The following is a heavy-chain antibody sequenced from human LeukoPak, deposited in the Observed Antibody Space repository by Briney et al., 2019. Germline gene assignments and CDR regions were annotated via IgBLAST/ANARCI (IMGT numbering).Heavy chain of an antibody. J-gene: IGHJ5*02. V-gene: IGHV1-69*05. CDR3: ARSPPSSSWYGAWFDP. CDR1: GGTFSSYA. D-gene: IGHD6-13*01. CDR2: IIPIFGTA. Sequence: SVKVSCKASGGTFSSYAISWVRQAPGQGLEWMGGIIPIFGTANYAQKFQGRVTITTDESTSKAYMELSSLRSEDTAVYYCARSPPSSSWYGAWFDPWGQGTLVTVSS.